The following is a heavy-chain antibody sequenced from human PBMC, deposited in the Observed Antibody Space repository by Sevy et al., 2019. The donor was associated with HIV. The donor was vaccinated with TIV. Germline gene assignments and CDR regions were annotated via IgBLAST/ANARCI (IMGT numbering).Heavy chain of an antibody. CDR1: GFTFSDYY. CDR3: ARLAVAGTAEFDY. CDR2: ISSSGSTI. V-gene: IGHV3-11*04. D-gene: IGHD6-19*01. J-gene: IGHJ4*02. Sequence: GGSLRLSCAASGFTFSDYYMSWIRQAPGKGLEWVSYISSSGSTIYYADSVKGRFTISRDNAKNSLYLQMNSLRAEDTAVYYCARLAVAGTAEFDYWGQGTLVTVSS.